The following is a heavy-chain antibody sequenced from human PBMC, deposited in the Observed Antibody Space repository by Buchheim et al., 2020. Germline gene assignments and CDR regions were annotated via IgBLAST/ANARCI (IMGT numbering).Heavy chain of an antibody. CDR1: GYTFTGYY. CDR2: INPHSGVT. J-gene: IGHJ6*02. V-gene: IGHV1-2*04. D-gene: IGHD3-10*01. CDR3: ARNAYYGSGSYYSSHYYYYYGMDV. Sequence: QVQLVQSGAEVKNPGASVKFSCKASGYTFTGYYLHWVRQAPGQGLEWMGWINPHSGVTNYAQKFQDWVTMTRDTSISHAYMELSRLRSDDTAVYYCARNAYYGSGSYYSSHYYYYYGMDVWGQGT.